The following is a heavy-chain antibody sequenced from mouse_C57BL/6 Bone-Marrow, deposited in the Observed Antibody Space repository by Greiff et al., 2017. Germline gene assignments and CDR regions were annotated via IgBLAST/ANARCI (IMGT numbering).Heavy chain of an antibody. V-gene: IGHV3-6*01. Sequence: EVQLVESGPGLVKPSQSLSLTCSVTGYSITSGYYWNWIRQFPGNKLEWMGYISYDGSNNYNPSLKNRISITRDTSKNQFFLKLNSVTTEDTATYYCARDSGYYGWFAYWGQGTLVTVSA. CDR3: ARDSGYYGWFAY. CDR2: ISYDGSN. D-gene: IGHD2-3*01. CDR1: GYSITSGYY. J-gene: IGHJ3*01.